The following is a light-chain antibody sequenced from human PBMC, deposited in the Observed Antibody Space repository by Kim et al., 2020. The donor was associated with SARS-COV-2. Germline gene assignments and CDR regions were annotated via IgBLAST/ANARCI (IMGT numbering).Light chain of an antibody. Sequence: GQRVTITCSGSTSNIGTNYVDWYQHLPGTAPKLLVYSNNHRPSGVPDRFSGSKSGTSASLAISGLQSEDEADYYCAAWDDSLGGVLFGGGTQLTVL. CDR3: AAWDDSLGGVL. CDR1: TSNIGTNY. J-gene: IGLJ2*01. V-gene: IGLV1-47*02. CDR2: SNN.